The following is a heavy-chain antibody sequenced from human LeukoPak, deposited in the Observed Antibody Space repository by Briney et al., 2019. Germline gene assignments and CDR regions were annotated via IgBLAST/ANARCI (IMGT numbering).Heavy chain of an antibody. D-gene: IGHD2-2*01. CDR3: AREDCSSTSCYRARSGWFDP. Sequence: SETLSLTCTVSGGSISSGDYYWSWIRQPPGKGLEWIGYIYYSGSTYYNPSLKSRVTISVDTSKNQVSLKLSSVTAADTAVYYCAREDCSSTSCYRARSGWFDPWGQGTLVTVSS. V-gene: IGHV4-30-4*01. CDR2: IYYSGST. CDR1: GGSISSGDYY. J-gene: IGHJ5*02.